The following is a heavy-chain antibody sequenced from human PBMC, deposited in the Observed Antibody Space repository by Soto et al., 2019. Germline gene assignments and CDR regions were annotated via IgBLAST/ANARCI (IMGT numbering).Heavy chain of an antibody. CDR3: SRTDYGDYSQAGRFVP. Sequence: TGGSLRVSCAGSGFTFSESAIHWVRPASGKGLEWVGRIRTKTHNYATAYAASVEGRFTISRDDSSNTAYLEMNSLKTEDTAVYYCSRTDYGDYSQAGRFVPWGQGTLVTVSS. J-gene: IGHJ5*02. D-gene: IGHD4-17*01. CDR2: IRTKTHNYAT. CDR1: GFTFSESA. V-gene: IGHV3-73*01.